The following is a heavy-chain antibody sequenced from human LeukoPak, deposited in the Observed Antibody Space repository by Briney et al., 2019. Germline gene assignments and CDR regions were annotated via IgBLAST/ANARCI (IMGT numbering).Heavy chain of an antibody. Sequence: SETLFLTCTVSGGSISSGSYYWSWIRQPAGKGLEWIGRIYTSGSTNYNPSLKSRVTISVDPSKNQFSLKLSSVTAADTAVYYCARDTNSATGFLEWLSTFDYWGQGTLVTVSS. D-gene: IGHD3-3*01. CDR3: ARDTNSATGFLEWLSTFDY. CDR2: IYTSGST. CDR1: GGSISSGSYY. V-gene: IGHV4-61*02. J-gene: IGHJ4*02.